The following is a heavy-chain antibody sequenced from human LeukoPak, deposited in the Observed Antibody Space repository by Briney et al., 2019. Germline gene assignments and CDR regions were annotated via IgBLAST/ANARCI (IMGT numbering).Heavy chain of an antibody. J-gene: IGHJ4*02. Sequence: GGSLRLSCAASGFTFINAWMAWVRQAPGKGLEWVSRIESDGSITNYADSVKGRYTISRDNAKNTLYLQMNSLRPEDTAVYFCAQGGNSPFDYWGQGTLVTVSS. CDR2: IESDGSIT. CDR1: GFTFINAW. D-gene: IGHD4-23*01. V-gene: IGHV3-74*01. CDR3: AQGGNSPFDY.